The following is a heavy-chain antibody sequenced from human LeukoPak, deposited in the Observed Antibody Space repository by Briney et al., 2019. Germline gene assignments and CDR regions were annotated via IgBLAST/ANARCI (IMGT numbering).Heavy chain of an antibody. CDR1: GGSFSGYY. CDR2: ISYPGST. J-gene: IGHJ6*03. CDR3: ARGVGELLSYYYYYYMDV. Sequence: PAETLSLTCAVYGGSFSGYYWSWIRQPPGKGLDWIGYISYPGSTNYNPSLNSRVTISIDTSKNQFSLKLSSVTAADTAVYYCARGVGELLSYYYYYYMDVWGKGPRSPSP. D-gene: IGHD3-10*01. V-gene: IGHV4-59*01.